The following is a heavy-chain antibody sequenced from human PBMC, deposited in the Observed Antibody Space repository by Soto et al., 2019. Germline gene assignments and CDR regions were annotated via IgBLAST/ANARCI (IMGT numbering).Heavy chain of an antibody. D-gene: IGHD6-13*01. CDR2: INPNSGVA. Sequence: ASVKVSCKASGYTFTSYAMHWVRQAPGQRLEWIGWINPNSGVAKYAQKFHDWVTITRDTSITTAYMELSGLKSDDTAVYYCARHPRSSWYSFWFDPWGQGTLVTVSS. CDR3: ARHPRSSWYSFWFDP. J-gene: IGHJ5*02. CDR1: GYTFTSYA. V-gene: IGHV1-2*04.